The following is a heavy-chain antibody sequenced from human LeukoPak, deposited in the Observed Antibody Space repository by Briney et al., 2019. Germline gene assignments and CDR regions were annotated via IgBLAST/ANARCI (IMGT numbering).Heavy chain of an antibody. CDR3: ARAKKAVAGFFDY. D-gene: IGHD6-19*01. Sequence: PSETLSLTCTVSDDSISTYYWSWIRRPPGRGLEWIGYIYSSGSTMYNPSLKSRVTISVDTSKKPLSLKLSTVTAADTAVYYCARAKKAVAGFFDYWGHGTLVTVSS. V-gene: IGHV4-59*01. CDR1: DDSISTYY. CDR2: IYSSGST. J-gene: IGHJ4*01.